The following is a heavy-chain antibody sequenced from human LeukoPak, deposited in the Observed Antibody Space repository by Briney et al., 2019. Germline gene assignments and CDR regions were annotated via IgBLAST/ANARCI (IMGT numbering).Heavy chain of an antibody. CDR2: IYTSGST. CDR1: GGSISSYY. V-gene: IGHV4-4*07. Sequence: PSETLSLTCTVSGGSISSYYWSWIRQPAGKGLEWIGRIYTSGSTNYNPSLKSRVTMSVDTSKNQSSLKLSSVTAADTAVYYRARAPSAGSYSFYYFDYWGQGTLVTVSS. J-gene: IGHJ4*02. CDR3: ARAPSAGSYSFYYFDY. D-gene: IGHD3-10*01.